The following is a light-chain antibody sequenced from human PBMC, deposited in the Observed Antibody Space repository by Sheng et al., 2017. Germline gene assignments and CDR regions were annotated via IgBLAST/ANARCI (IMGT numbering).Light chain of an antibody. J-gene: IGKJ1*01. V-gene: IGKV3-20*01. Sequence: NVLTQSPGTLSLSPGSRATLSCRASHHVDSSHLAWYQQKPGQAPRLLIYGASSRASGIPDRFSGSGSGTDFTLTISSLQSEDFAVYYCQQYNNWRPWTFGQGTKVEIK. CDR3: QQYNNWRPWT. CDR2: GAS. CDR1: HHVDSSH.